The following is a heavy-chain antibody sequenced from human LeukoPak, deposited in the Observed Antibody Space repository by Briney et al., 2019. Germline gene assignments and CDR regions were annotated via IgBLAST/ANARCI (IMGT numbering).Heavy chain of an antibody. CDR1: GGSFSGYY. CDR2: INHSGST. D-gene: IGHD3-3*01. CDR3: AREPLEWLSPYYFDY. V-gene: IGHV4-34*01. J-gene: IGHJ4*02. Sequence: SETLSLTCAVYGGSFSGYYWSWIRQPPGKGLEWIGEINHSGSTNYNPSLKSRVTISVDTSKNQFSLKLSSVTAEDTAVYYCAREPLEWLSPYYFDYWGQGTLVTVSS.